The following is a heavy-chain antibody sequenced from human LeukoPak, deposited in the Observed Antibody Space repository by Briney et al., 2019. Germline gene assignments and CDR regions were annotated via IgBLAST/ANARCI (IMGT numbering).Heavy chain of an antibody. Sequence: PGGSLRLSCAASGFTFSSYGMSWVRQAPGKGLEWVSAISGSGGSTYYADSAKGRFTISRDNSKNTLYLQMNSLRAEDTAVYYCAKSSAVAGSFFDYWGQGTLVTVSS. CDR1: GFTFSSYG. CDR2: ISGSGGST. J-gene: IGHJ4*02. CDR3: AKSSAVAGSFFDY. D-gene: IGHD6-19*01. V-gene: IGHV3-23*01.